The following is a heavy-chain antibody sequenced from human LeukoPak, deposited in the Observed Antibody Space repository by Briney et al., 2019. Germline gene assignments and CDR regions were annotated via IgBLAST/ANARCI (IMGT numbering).Heavy chain of an antibody. D-gene: IGHD6-6*01. CDR1: GFTFSSNW. CDR2: INEDGSTT. J-gene: IGHJ4*02. CDR3: ARGPNSNWSGLDF. V-gene: IGHV3-74*01. Sequence: GGSLRLSCAASGFTFSSNWMHWVRQAPGKGLVWVSRINEDGSTTNYADSVKGRSTIFRDNAKNTLYLQMNSLRAEDTAVYYCARGPNSNWSGLDFWGQGTLLTVSS.